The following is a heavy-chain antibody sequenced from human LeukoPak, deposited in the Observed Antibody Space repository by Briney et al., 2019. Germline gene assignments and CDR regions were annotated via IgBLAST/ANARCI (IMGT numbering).Heavy chain of an antibody. V-gene: IGHV3-23*01. CDR1: GFTFSSYA. Sequence: TGGSLRLSCAASGFTFSSYAMSWVRQAPGKGLEWVSAISGSGGSTYYADSVKGRFTISRDNSKNTLYLQMNSLRAEDTAVYYCAKAFMRWELLGTSCDYWGQGTLVTVSS. J-gene: IGHJ4*02. D-gene: IGHD1-26*01. CDR2: ISGSGGST. CDR3: AKAFMRWELLGTSCDY.